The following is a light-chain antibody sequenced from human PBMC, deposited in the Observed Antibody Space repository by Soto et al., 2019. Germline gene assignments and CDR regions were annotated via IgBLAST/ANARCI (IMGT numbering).Light chain of an antibody. J-gene: IGLJ1*01. Sequence: HSALTQPASVSGSPGQSITISCTGTSSDVGGYNYVSWYQQHPGKAPKLLIYEVFNRPSGVSNCFSASKSGNTASLTISGLQAEDEADYYCSSYTTSNSPYVFGSGTKLTVL. CDR1: SSDVGGYNY. CDR3: SSYTTSNSPYV. CDR2: EVF. V-gene: IGLV2-14*01.